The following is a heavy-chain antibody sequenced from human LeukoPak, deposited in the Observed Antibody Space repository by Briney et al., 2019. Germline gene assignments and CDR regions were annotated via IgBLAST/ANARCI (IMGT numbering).Heavy chain of an antibody. CDR3: ARGITMVRGVLPLFDC. D-gene: IGHD3-10*01. CDR1: GYSISSGYY. J-gene: IGHJ4*02. CDR2: IYHSGST. V-gene: IGHV4-38-2*02. Sequence: SETLSLTCTVSGYSISSGYYWGWIRQPPGKGLEWIGSIYHSGSTYYNPSLKSRVTISVDTSRNQFSLKLSSVTAADTAVYYCARGITMVRGVLPLFDCWGQGTLVTVSS.